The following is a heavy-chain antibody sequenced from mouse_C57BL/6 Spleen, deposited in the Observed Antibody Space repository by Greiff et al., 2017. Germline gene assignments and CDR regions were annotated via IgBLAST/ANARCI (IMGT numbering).Heavy chain of an antibody. V-gene: IGHV1-52*01. CDR1: GYTFTSYW. CDR3: AREEDYGYDYAWFAY. D-gene: IGHD2-4*01. Sequence: QVQLKQPGAELVRPGSSVKLSCKASGYTFTSYWMHWVKQRPIQGLEWIGNIDPSDSETHYNQKFKDKATLTVDNSSSTAYMQLSSLTSEDSAVYYCAREEDYGYDYAWFAYWGQGTLVTVSA. CDR2: IDPSDSET. J-gene: IGHJ3*01.